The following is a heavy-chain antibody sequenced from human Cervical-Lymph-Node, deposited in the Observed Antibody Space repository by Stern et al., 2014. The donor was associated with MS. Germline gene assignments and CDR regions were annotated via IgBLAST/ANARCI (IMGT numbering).Heavy chain of an antibody. V-gene: IGHV5-51*01. CDR3: ARHPNGNINWFDP. J-gene: IGHJ5*02. CDR1: GYIFTNNW. D-gene: IGHD2/OR15-2a*01. CDR2: IFPDDANT. Sequence: MQLVQSGAEMKKAGASLKISCKASGYIFTNNWIGWVRQAPGQGLEWMGTIFPDDANTKYTPSLQGKVTMTTDKSTSTAYLQWSSLKAPDTAIYYCARHPNGNINWFDPWGQGTLVTV.